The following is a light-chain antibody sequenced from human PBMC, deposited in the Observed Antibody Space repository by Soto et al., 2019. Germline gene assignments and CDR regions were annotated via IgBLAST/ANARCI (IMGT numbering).Light chain of an antibody. V-gene: IGKV3-15*01. CDR2: GAS. CDR3: QQYRSYPLT. CDR1: ESVSTN. J-gene: IGKJ1*01. Sequence: EIEMTQSPATLSLAPGESVTLSCRASESVSTNVAWYQQKAGQAPRLLIYGASTRATGIPPRFSGSGSGAEFTLTISSLRPDDFATYYCQQYRSYPLTFGQGTKVDIK.